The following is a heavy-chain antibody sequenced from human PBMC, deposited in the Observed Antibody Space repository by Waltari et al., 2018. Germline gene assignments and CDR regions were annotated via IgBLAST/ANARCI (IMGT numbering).Heavy chain of an antibody. Sequence: QLHLQESGPGLVRPSATLSLTCTVSGDSISSGTYSWGWVRQPPGKGLEWIATIYSTGSTYYNPSLKSRVTMSVDSSKNHFSLKLSSVTAADTAVYYCARQFWNGYFDRFDFWGQGTLVTVSS. CDR2: IYSTGST. J-gene: IGHJ4*02. D-gene: IGHD3-3*01. V-gene: IGHV4-39*07. CDR1: GDSISSGTYS. CDR3: ARQFWNGYFDRFDF.